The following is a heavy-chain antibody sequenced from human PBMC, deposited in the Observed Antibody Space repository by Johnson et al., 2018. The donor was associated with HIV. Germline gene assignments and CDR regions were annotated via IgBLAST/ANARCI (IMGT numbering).Heavy chain of an antibody. D-gene: IGHD6-13*01. CDR3: ARERWDIAAAGTDAFDI. J-gene: IGHJ3*02. V-gene: IGHV3-13*01. Sequence: VQLVESGGGLVQPGGSLRLSCAASGFTFSRYDMHWVRQATGKGLEWVSGIGTAGDTYYPGSVKGRFTISRENAKNSLYLQMNSLRAEDTAVYYCARERWDIAAAGTDAFDIWGQGTMVTVSS. CDR2: IGTAGDT. CDR1: GFTFSRYD.